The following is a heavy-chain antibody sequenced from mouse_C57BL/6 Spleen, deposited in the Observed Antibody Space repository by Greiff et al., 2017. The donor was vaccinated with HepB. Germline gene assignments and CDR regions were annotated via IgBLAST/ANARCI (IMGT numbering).Heavy chain of an antibody. CDR3: ARDYRVRRYAMDY. CDR1: GYTFTSYW. CDR2: IDPSDSYT. V-gene: IGHV1-69*01. Sequence: QVQLQQSGAELVMPGASVKLSCKASGYTFTSYWMHWVKQRPGQGLEWIGEIDPSDSYTNYNQKFKGKSTLTVDKSSSTAYMQLSSLTSEDSAVYYCARDYRVRRYAMDYWGQGTSVTVSS. D-gene: IGHD2-4*01. J-gene: IGHJ4*01.